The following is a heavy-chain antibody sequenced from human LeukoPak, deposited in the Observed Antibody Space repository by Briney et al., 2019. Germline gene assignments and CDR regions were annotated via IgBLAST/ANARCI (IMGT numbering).Heavy chain of an antibody. Sequence: SETLSLTCTVSGGSISSYYWSWIRQPAGPGLEWIGRIYTSGSTNYNPSLKSQVTMSVDTSKNQFSLKLSSVTAADTAVYYCARERRNGDYSIGDAFDIWGQGTMVTVSS. D-gene: IGHD4-17*01. CDR1: GGSISSYY. J-gene: IGHJ3*02. CDR2: IYTSGST. CDR3: ARERRNGDYSIGDAFDI. V-gene: IGHV4-4*07.